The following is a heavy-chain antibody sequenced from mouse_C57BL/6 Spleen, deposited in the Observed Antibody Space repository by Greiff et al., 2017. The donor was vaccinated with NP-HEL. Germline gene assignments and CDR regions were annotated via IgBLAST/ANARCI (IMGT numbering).Heavy chain of an antibody. D-gene: IGHD2-4*01. CDR3: AIGGYYDYDETWFAY. CDR2: IHPSDSDT. Sequence: QVQLKQPGAELVKPGASVKVSCKASGYTFTSYWMHWVKQRPGQGLEWIGRIHPSDSDTNYNQKFKGKATLTVDKSSSTAYMQLSSLTSEDSAVYYCAIGGYYDYDETWFAYWGQGTLVTVSA. V-gene: IGHV1-74*01. CDR1: GYTFTSYW. J-gene: IGHJ3*01.